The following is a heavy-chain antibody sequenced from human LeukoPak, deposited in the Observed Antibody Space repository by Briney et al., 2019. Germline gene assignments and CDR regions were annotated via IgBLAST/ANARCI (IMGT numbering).Heavy chain of an antibody. CDR2: ILSGSEGRS. Sequence: GGSLRLSCAASGFTINNYAMSWVRQAPGEGLEWVGGILSGSEGRSLYADSVKGRFAISRDSYRNTLFLQMNSLRAEDTAVYYCAKEQYSGDYARLFNWGQGTLVTVSS. J-gene: IGHJ4*02. CDR3: AKEQYSGDYARLFN. V-gene: IGHV3-23*01. D-gene: IGHD4-17*01. CDR1: GFTINNYA.